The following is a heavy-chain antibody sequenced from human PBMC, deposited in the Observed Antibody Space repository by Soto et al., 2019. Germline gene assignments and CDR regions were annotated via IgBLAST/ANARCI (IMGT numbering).Heavy chain of an antibody. J-gene: IGHJ6*02. V-gene: IGHV3-48*02. CDR2: ISSSSSTI. D-gene: IGHD3-3*01. CDR3: ARVTEYYDFWSGYTYGMDV. Sequence: PEGSLILSCAASGFTFSSYSMNWVRPAPGKGLEWVSYISSSSSTINYADSVKGRFTISRDNAKNSLYLQMNSLRDEDTAVYYCARVTEYYDFWSGYTYGMDVWGQGTTVTVSS. CDR1: GFTFSSYS.